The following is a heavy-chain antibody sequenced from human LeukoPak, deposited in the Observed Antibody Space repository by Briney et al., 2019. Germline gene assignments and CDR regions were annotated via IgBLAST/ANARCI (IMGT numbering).Heavy chain of an antibody. CDR1: GGSISSYY. Sequence: SETLSLTCTVSGGSISSYYWSWIRQPPGKGLEWIGYIYYSGSTNYNPSLKSRVTISVDTSKKQFSLKLPSVTAADTAVYYCARAIAVAGPYWYFDLWGRGTLVTVSS. J-gene: IGHJ2*01. V-gene: IGHV4-59*01. CDR3: ARAIAVAGPYWYFDL. CDR2: IYYSGST. D-gene: IGHD6-19*01.